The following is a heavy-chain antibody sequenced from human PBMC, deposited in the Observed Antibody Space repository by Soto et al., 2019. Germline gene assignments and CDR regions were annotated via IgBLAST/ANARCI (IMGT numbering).Heavy chain of an antibody. CDR2: IIPIFGTA. CDR3: AVAKDGYNFERHY. Sequence: ASVKVSCKASGGTFSSYAISWVRQAPGQGLEWMGGIIPIFGTANYAQKFQGRVTITADESTSTAYMELSSLRSEDTAVYYCAVAKDGYNFERHYWGQGTLVTVSS. D-gene: IGHD1-1*01. J-gene: IGHJ4*02. CDR1: GGTFSSYA. V-gene: IGHV1-69*13.